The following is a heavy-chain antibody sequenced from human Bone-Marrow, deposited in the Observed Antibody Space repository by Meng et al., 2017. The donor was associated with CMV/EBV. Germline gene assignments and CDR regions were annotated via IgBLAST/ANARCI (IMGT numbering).Heavy chain of an antibody. J-gene: IGHJ4*02. CDR2: IYPGDSET. CDR1: GYSFTNYW. D-gene: IGHD6-13*01. Sequence: GESLKISCQGSGYSFTNYWIVWVRQMPEKGLECMGIIYPGDSETRYSPSFQGQVTISADQSISTAYLQWSSLKASDTAMYYCASSPSSSSPSDYWGQGTLVTVSS. V-gene: IGHV5-51*01. CDR3: ASSPSSSSPSDY.